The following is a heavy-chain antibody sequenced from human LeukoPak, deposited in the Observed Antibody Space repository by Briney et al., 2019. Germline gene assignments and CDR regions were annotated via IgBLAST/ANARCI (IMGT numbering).Heavy chain of an antibody. CDR2: IYYSGST. CDR1: GGSISSSGYY. V-gene: IGHV4-39*07. D-gene: IGHD3-9*01. CDR3: ARAYYDILTGYFFDY. J-gene: IGHJ4*02. Sequence: KPSETLSLTCTVSGGSISSSGYYWGWIRQPPGKGLEWIGSIYYSGSTYYNPSLKSRVTISVDTSKNQFSLKLSSVTAADTAVYYCARAYYDILTGYFFDYWGQGTLVTVSS.